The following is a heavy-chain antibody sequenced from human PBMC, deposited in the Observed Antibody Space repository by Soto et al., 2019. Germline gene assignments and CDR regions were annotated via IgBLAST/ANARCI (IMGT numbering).Heavy chain of an antibody. CDR3: ARGHVDARLKYYFDY. Sequence: GGSLRLSCAASGFTFSSYGMHWVRQAPGKGLEWVAVIWYDGSNKYYADSVKGRFTISRDNSKNTLYLQMNSLRAEDTAVYYCARGHVDARLKYYFDYWGQGTLVTVSS. CDR1: GFTFSSYG. J-gene: IGHJ4*02. CDR2: IWYDGSNK. V-gene: IGHV3-33*01. D-gene: IGHD3-16*01.